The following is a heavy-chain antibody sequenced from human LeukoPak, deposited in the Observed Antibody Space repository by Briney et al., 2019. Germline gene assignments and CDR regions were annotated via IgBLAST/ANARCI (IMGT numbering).Heavy chain of an antibody. CDR3: ARAPSGSYPGG. Sequence: PGGSLRLSCAASGFTFSSYWRHWVRQAPGKGLVWVSRINSDGSSTSYADSVKGRFTISRDNAKNTQYLQMNSLRAEDTAVYYCARAPSGSYPGGWSQGTLVTVSS. J-gene: IGHJ4*02. CDR2: INSDGSST. D-gene: IGHD1-26*01. CDR1: GFTFSSYW. V-gene: IGHV3-74*01.